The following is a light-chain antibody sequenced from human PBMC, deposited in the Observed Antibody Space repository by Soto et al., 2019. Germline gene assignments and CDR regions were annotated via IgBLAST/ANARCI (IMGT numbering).Light chain of an antibody. Sequence: QSVLTQPPSASGTPGQRVTISCSGSSSNIGSHTVNWYQQLPGTAPKLLIYTNNQRPSGVPDRFSGSKSGTSASLAISGLXSEDEAXXYCAAWDDSLNGVVFGGGTKLTVL. CDR1: SSNIGSHT. CDR2: TNN. CDR3: AAWDDSLNGVV. J-gene: IGLJ2*01. V-gene: IGLV1-44*01.